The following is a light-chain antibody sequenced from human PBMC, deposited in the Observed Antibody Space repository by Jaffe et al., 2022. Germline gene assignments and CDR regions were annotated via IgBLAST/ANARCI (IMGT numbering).Light chain of an antibody. J-gene: IGKJ4*01. CDR3: QHLYGYPLT. CDR1: QGVNSF. CDR2: TTS. V-gene: IGKV1-9*01. Sequence: DIQLTQSPSFLSASVGDRVTITCRASQGVNSFLAWYQQKPGKAPKLLIYTTSTLQSGVPSRFSGSGSGTEFTLTITSLQPEDFATYYCQHLYGYPLTFGGGTKVEIK.